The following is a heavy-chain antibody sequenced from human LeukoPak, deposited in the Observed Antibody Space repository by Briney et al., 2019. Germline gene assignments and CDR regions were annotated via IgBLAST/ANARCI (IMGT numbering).Heavy chain of an antibody. CDR3: AELGITMIGGV. J-gene: IGHJ6*04. V-gene: IGHV3-20*04. Sequence: GGSLRLSCAASGFTFDDYGMSWVRQAPGKGLELVSSINWNGGSTGYADSVKGRFTISRDNAKNLLYLQMNSLRAEDTAVYYCAELGITMIGGVWGKGTTVTISS. CDR1: GFTFDDYG. D-gene: IGHD3-10*02. CDR2: INWNGGST.